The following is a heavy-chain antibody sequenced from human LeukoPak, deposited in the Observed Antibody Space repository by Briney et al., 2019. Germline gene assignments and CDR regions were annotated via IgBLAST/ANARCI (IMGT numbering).Heavy chain of an antibody. CDR1: GLTFSSYG. V-gene: IGHV3-33*06. Sequence: GGSLRLSCAASGLTFSSYGMHWVRQAPGKGLEWVAVIWYDGSNKYYADSVKGRFTISRDNSKNTLYLQMNSLRAEDTAVYYCAKDLYSSSHYYYYYMDVWGKGTTVTVSS. CDR2: IWYDGSNK. J-gene: IGHJ6*03. D-gene: IGHD6-6*01. CDR3: AKDLYSSSHYYYYYMDV.